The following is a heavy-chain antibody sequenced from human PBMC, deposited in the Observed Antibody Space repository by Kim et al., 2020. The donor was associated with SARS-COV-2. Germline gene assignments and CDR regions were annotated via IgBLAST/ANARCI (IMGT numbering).Heavy chain of an antibody. J-gene: IGHJ4*02. D-gene: IGHD1-1*01. Sequence: GSLRLSCSASGFTFSSYGMHWVRQAPGKGLEWVAVVSFDGSNQFYADSVKGRFTISRDNSKNTLYLQMSSLGAADTAVYYCAKEGTNWYYFDSWGQGTL. CDR3: AKEGTNWYYFDS. CDR1: GFTFSSYG. V-gene: IGHV3-30*18. CDR2: VSFDGSNQ.